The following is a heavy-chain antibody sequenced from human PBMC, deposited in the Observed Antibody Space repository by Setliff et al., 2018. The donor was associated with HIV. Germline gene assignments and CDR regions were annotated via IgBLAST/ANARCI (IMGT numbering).Heavy chain of an antibody. J-gene: IGHJ3*02. CDR3: AREVDVLTTSDAFDI. CDR1: GASISGINYY. D-gene: IGHD2-21*02. V-gene: IGHV4-39*07. CDR2: IHQSGSAA. Sequence: SETLSLTCSVSGASISGINYYWTWIRQPAGKGLEWIGSIHQSGSAAYYSPSLQSRSTISLDTSKNQFSLRLTSVTAADTAIYYCAREVDVLTTSDAFDIWGRGTMVTVSS.